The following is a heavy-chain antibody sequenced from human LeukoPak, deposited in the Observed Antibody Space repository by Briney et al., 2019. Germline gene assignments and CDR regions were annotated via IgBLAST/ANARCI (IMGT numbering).Heavy chain of an antibody. Sequence: GASVKVSCKASGYTFTSYGISWVRQAPGQGLEWMGWISAYNGNTNYAQKLQGRVTMTTDTPTSTAYMELRSLRSDDTAVYYCARGRIAVAAGSYYFDYWGQGTLVTVSS. CDR1: GYTFTSYG. V-gene: IGHV1-18*01. D-gene: IGHD6-19*01. CDR2: ISAYNGNT. J-gene: IGHJ4*02. CDR3: ARGRIAVAAGSYYFDY.